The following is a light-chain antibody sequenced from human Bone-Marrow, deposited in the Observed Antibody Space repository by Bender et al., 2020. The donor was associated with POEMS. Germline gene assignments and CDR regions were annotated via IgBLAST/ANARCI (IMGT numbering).Light chain of an antibody. Sequence: QSALTQPASVSGSPGQSITISCTGTSSDIGGYNFVSWYQQRPGKAPKLLIYDVTHRPSGVSNRFSGSKSGNTASLTTSGLQPEDEADYYCSSYTSSSSRVFGGGTKLTVL. V-gene: IGLV2-14*01. J-gene: IGLJ2*01. CDR2: DVT. CDR3: SSYTSSSSRV. CDR1: SSDIGGYNF.